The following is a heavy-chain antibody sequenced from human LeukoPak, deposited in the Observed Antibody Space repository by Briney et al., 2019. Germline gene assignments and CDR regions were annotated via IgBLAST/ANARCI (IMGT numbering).Heavy chain of an antibody. V-gene: IGHV4-59*08. CDR1: GGSISGYY. CDR2: VYYRGST. J-gene: IGHJ4*02. CDR3: ARHVRLGELSYSFDY. D-gene: IGHD3-16*02. Sequence: SETLSLTCSVSGGSISGYYWSWIRQPPGKGLEWIGYVYYRGSTNYNPSLKSRVTISADTSKNQLSLKLSSVTAADTAVYYCARHVRLGELSYSFDYWGQGTLVTVSS.